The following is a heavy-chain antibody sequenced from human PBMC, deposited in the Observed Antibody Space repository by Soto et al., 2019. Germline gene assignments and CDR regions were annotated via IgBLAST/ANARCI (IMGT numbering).Heavy chain of an antibody. J-gene: IGHJ4*02. CDR2: ISAYSGNT. CDR3: ARDPGREMATIHPFDY. Sequence: GASVKVSCKASGYTFTSYGISWVRQAPGQGLEWMGWISAYSGNTNYAQKLQGRVTMTTDTSTSTAYMELRSLRSDDTAVYYCARDPGREMATIHPFDYWGQGTLVTVSS. V-gene: IGHV1-18*01. CDR1: GYTFTSYG. D-gene: IGHD5-12*01.